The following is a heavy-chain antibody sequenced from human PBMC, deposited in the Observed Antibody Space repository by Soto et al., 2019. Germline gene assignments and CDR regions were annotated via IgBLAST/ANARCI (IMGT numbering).Heavy chain of an antibody. J-gene: IGHJ4*02. V-gene: IGHV3-23*01. Sequence: VSLRLSCAASGFTFSSYAMSWVRQAPGKGLELVSAISGSGGSTYYADSVKGRFTISRDNSKNTLYLRLNSLRDEDTAVYYCARPSMLASGTYWGQGTLVTVSS. CDR2: ISGSGGST. D-gene: IGHD6-13*01. CDR1: GFTFSSYA. CDR3: ARPSMLASGTY.